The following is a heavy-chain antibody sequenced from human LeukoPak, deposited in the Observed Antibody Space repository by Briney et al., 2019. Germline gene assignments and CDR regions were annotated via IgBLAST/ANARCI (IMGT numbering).Heavy chain of an antibody. CDR1: GFTFSSYW. CDR2: IKQDGSEK. J-gene: IGHJ5*02. CDR3: ARPHCSGGSCYSSWLDP. V-gene: IGHV3-7*04. Sequence: PGGSLRLSCEASGFTFSSYWMTWVRQAPGKGLEWVANIKQDGSEKNYVDSVKGRFTISRDNAKNSLYLQMNSLRAEDTAVYYCARPHCSGGSCYSSWLDPWGQGTLVTVSS. D-gene: IGHD2-15*01.